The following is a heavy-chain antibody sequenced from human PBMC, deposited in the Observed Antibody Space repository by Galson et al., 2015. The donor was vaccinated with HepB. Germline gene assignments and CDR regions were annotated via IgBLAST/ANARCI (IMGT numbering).Heavy chain of an antibody. CDR3: ARPRIAAAGVFDY. CDR1: GYTFTSYA. CDR2: INAGNGNT. V-gene: IGHV1-3*01. D-gene: IGHD6-13*01. J-gene: IGHJ4*02. Sequence: SVKVSCKASGYTFTSYAMHWVRQAPGQRPEWMGWINAGNGNTKYSQKSQGRVTITRDTSASTAYMELSSLRSEDTAVYYCARPRIAAAGVFDYWGQGTLVTVSS.